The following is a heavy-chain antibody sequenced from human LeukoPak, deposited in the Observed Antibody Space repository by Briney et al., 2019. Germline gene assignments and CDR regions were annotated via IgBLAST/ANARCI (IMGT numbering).Heavy chain of an antibody. CDR1: GYTFTSYA. Sequence: ASVKVSCKASGYTFTSYAMHWVRQAPGQRFEWMGWINAGNGNTKYSQKFQGKVTIARDTSASTAYMELSSLRSEDTAVYYCARVFWSGPYYYYGMDVWGQGTTVTVSS. J-gene: IGHJ6*02. D-gene: IGHD3-3*01. CDR2: INAGNGNT. CDR3: ARVFWSGPYYYYGMDV. V-gene: IGHV1-3*01.